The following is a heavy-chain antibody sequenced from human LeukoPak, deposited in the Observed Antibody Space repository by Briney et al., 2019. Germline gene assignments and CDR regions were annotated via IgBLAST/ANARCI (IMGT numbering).Heavy chain of an antibody. V-gene: IGHV1-18*01. D-gene: IGHD2-21*01. CDR1: GYTFTSYG. CDR2: ISGSNGNT. J-gene: IGHJ4*02. Sequence: ASVKVSFKASGYTFTSYGISWVRQAPGQGLEWMGWISGSNGNTNYAQKLQGRVTMTTDTSTSTAYMELTSLRSDDTAGYFCARGGGIQSCGGKTCFRGFVYWGQGTLVTVSS. CDR3: ARGGGIQSCGGKTCFRGFVY.